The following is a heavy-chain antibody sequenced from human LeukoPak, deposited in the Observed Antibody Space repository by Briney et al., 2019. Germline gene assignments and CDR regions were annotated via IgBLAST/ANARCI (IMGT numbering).Heavy chain of an antibody. CDR1: GGSISSGDYY. CDR2: IYHSGST. CDR3: ARGAGSGPGYSSGWYFDY. V-gene: IGHV4-30-2*01. J-gene: IGHJ4*02. Sequence: PSETLSPTCTVSGGSISSGDYYWSWIRQPPGKGLEWIGYIYHSGSTFYNPSLKSRVTISVDRSKNQFSLKLSSVTAADTAVYYCARGAGSGPGYSSGWYFDYWGQGTLVTVSS. D-gene: IGHD6-19*01.